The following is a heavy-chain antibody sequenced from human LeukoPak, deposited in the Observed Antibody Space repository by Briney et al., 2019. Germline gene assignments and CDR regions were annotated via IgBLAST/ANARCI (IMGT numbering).Heavy chain of an antibody. CDR1: GGTFSSYA. V-gene: IGHV1-69*13. CDR2: IIPIFGTA. D-gene: IGHD3-3*01. CDR3: ARGMTLEWLTVTLDAFDI. Sequence: GASVKVSCKASGGTFSSYAISWVRQAPGQGLEWMGGIIPIFGTANYAQRFQGRVTITADESTSTAYMELSSLRSEDTAVYYCARGMTLEWLTVTLDAFDIWGQGTMVTVSS. J-gene: IGHJ3*02.